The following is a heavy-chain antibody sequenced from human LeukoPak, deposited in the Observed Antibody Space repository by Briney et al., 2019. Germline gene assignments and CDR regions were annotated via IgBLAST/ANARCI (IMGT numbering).Heavy chain of an antibody. V-gene: IGHV4-59*12. CDR3: ARLLQGPQPDY. Sequence: PLETLSLTCTVSRDSISSFYWTWVRQPPGKGLEWIGYIYYSGGAAYNPSPKRRVAMSVDTSKNQFSLKLNSVTAADTAVYYCARLLQGPQPDYWGQGTLVTVSS. CDR1: RDSISSFY. D-gene: IGHD3-10*01. CDR2: IYYSGGA. J-gene: IGHJ4*02.